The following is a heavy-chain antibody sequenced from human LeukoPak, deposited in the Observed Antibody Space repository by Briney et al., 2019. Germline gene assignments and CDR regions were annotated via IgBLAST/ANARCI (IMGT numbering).Heavy chain of an antibody. D-gene: IGHD3-16*02. CDR3: ARVLRLGELSFGY. CDR2: ISAYNGNT. J-gene: IGHJ4*02. V-gene: IGHV1-18*01. Sequence: ASVKVSCKASGYTFTSYNINWVRQAPGQGLEWMGWISAYNGNTNYAQILQGRVTMTTDTSTSTAYMELRGLRSDDTAVYYCARVLRLGELSFGYWGQGTLVTVSS. CDR1: GYTFTSYN.